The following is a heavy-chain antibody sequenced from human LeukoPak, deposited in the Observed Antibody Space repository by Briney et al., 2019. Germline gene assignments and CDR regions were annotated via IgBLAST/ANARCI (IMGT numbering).Heavy chain of an antibody. D-gene: IGHD3-3*01. V-gene: IGHV3-7*01. J-gene: IGHJ4*02. Sequence: PGGSLRLSCAASGFTFSSYWMSWVRQAPGKGLGWVANIKQDGSEKYYVDSVKGRFTISRDNAKNSLYLQMNSLRAEDTAVYYCARSNDHYDFWSGYYIFDYWGQGTLVTVSS. CDR2: IKQDGSEK. CDR3: ARSNDHYDFWSGYYIFDY. CDR1: GFTFSSYW.